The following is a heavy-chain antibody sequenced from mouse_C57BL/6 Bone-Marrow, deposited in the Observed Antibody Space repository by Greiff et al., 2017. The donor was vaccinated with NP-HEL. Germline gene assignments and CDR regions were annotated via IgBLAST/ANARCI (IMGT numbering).Heavy chain of an antibody. Sequence: EVKLMESEGGLVQPGSSMKLSCTASGFTFSDYYMAWVRQVPEKGLEWVANINYDGSSTYYLDSLKSRFIISRDNAKNILYLQMSSLKSEDTATYYCARGQLLGYFDVWGTGTTVTVSS. CDR3: ARGQLLGYFDV. CDR2: INYDGSST. D-gene: IGHD1-1*01. J-gene: IGHJ1*03. CDR1: GFTFSDYY. V-gene: IGHV5-16*01.